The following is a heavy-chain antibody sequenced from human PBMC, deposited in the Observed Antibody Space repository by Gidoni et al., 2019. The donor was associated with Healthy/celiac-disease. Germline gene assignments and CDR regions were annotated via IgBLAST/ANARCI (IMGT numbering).Heavy chain of an antibody. D-gene: IGHD1-7*01. J-gene: IGHJ4*02. CDR1: GGSFIGYY. CDR3: ARGLTGTTRRRAYYFDY. Sequence: QVQLQQWGAGLLKPSATLSLTCAVSGGSFIGYYWSWIRQPPGKGLEWIGEINHSGSTNYNPSLKSRVTISVDTSKNQFSLKLSSVTAADTAVYYCARGLTGTTRRRAYYFDYWGQGTLVTVSS. CDR2: INHSGST. V-gene: IGHV4-34*01.